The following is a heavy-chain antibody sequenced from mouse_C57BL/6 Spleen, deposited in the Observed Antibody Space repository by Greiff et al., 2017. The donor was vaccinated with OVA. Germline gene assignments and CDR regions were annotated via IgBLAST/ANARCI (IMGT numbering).Heavy chain of an antibody. CDR3: ARLYYDYDDGPYYFDY. CDR2: ISSGSSTI. Sequence: EVQGVESGGGLVKPGGSLKLSCAASGFTFSDYGMHWVRQAPEKGLEWVAYISSGSSTIYYADTVQVRFTITRDNAKNTLFLQMTSLRSEDTAMYYCARLYYDYDDGPYYFDYWGQGTTLTVSS. V-gene: IGHV5-17*01. D-gene: IGHD2-4*01. CDR1: GFTFSDYG. J-gene: IGHJ2*01.